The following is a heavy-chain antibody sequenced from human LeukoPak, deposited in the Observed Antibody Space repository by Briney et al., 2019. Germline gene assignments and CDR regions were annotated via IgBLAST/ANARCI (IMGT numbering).Heavy chain of an antibody. CDR2: IWYDGSNK. V-gene: IGHV3-33*01. Sequence: PGGSLRLSCAASGFTFSSYGMHWVRQAPGKGLEWVAVIWYDGSNKYYADSVKGRFTISRDNSKNTLYLQMNSLRAEDTAVYYCARRGGEYESDFDYWGQGTLVTVSS. CDR3: ARRGGEYESDFDY. D-gene: IGHD2/OR15-2a*01. CDR1: GFTFSSYG. J-gene: IGHJ4*02.